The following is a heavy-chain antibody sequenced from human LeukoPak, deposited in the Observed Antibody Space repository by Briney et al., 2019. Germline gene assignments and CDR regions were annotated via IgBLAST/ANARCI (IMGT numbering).Heavy chain of an antibody. CDR2: ISPYNGHT. CDR3: ARDQYDYVWGSYRPYFDY. Sequence: ASVKVSCKASGYTFASYGISWVRQAPGQGLEWVGSISPYNGHTKYAQKFQDRVFMTTDTSTSTAYMELRGLRSDNTAVFYCARDQYDYVWGSYRPYFDYWGQGTLVTVSS. CDR1: GYTFASYG. V-gene: IGHV1-18*01. D-gene: IGHD3-16*02. J-gene: IGHJ4*02.